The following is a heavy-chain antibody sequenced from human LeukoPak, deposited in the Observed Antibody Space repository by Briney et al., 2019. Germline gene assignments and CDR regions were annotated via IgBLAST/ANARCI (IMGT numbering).Heavy chain of an antibody. Sequence: SETLSLTCAVYGGSFSGYYWSWIRQSPGKGLEWIGEINHSGNTNYNPSLKSRVTISVDTSKNQFSLKLCSVTAADTAVYYCATSLTTVTHYYYYMDVWGKGTTVTISS. V-gene: IGHV4-34*01. J-gene: IGHJ6*03. D-gene: IGHD4-11*01. CDR2: INHSGNT. CDR1: GGSFSGYY. CDR3: ATSLTTVTHYYYYMDV.